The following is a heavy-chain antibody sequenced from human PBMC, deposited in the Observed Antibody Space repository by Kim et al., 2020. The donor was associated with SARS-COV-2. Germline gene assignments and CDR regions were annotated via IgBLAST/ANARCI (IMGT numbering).Heavy chain of an antibody. CDR3: ARDRGAAADPTDY. CDR2: IKQDGSEK. Sequence: GGSLRLSCAASGFTFSSYWMSWVRQAPGKGLEWVANIKQDGSEKYYVDSVKGRFTISRDNAKNSLYLQMNSLRAEDTAVYYCARDRGAAADPTDYWGQGTLVTVSS. D-gene: IGHD6-13*01. J-gene: IGHJ4*02. V-gene: IGHV3-7*05. CDR1: GFTFSSYW.